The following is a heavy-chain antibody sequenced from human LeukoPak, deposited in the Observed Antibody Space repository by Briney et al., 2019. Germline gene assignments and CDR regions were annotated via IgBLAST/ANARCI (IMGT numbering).Heavy chain of an antibody. CDR2: IYYSGST. CDR1: GDSISSYY. D-gene: IGHD3-16*01. J-gene: IGHJ3*02. CDR3: ARRRAWGNAFDI. V-gene: IGHV4-59*08. Sequence: PSETLSLTCTVSGDSISSYYWSWIRQPPGKGLEWIGYIYYSGSTNYNPSLKSRVTISVDTSKNQFSLKLSSVTAADTAVYYCARRRAWGNAFDIWGQGTMVTVSS.